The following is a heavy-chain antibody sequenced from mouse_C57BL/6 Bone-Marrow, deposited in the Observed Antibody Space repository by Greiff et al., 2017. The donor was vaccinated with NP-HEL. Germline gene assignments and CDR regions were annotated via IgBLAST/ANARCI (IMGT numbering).Heavy chain of an antibody. V-gene: IGHV1-54*01. J-gene: IGHJ1*03. CDR2: INPGSGGT. CDR3: AIWHFDV. CDR1: GYAFTNYL. Sequence: VQLQQSGAELVRPGTSVKVSCKASGYAFTNYLIEWVKQRPGQGLEWIGVINPGSGGTNYNEKFKGTATLTADKSSSTAYMQLSSLTSEDSAVYFCAIWHFDVWGTGTTVTVSS.